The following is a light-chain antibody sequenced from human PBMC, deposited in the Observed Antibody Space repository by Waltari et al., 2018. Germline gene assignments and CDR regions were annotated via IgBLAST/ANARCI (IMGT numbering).Light chain of an antibody. CDR3: QQFYTTPPT. CDR2: AAS. J-gene: IGKJ1*01. V-gene: IGKV1-5*01. CDR1: QNINSW. Sequence: DIQMTQSPSTLSASAGDRVTITCRASQNINSWLAWYQQKPGKAPKLLIHAASSLQSGVPSRFSGGGSGTDFTLTISSLQAEDVAVYYCQQFYTTPPTFGQGTKVEIK.